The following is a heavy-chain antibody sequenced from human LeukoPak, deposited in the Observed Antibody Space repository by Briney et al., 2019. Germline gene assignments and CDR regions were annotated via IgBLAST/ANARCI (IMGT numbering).Heavy chain of an antibody. CDR1: GFTFSSYA. D-gene: IGHD5-12*01. V-gene: IGHV3-23*01. Sequence: GGSLRLSCAASGFTFSSYAMSWVRQAPGKGLEWVSAISGSGGSTYYADSVKGRFTISRDSAKNTLYLQMNSLRVEDTAVYYCAREGRVTGYDFDCWGQGTLVTVSS. CDR2: ISGSGGST. CDR3: AREGRVTGYDFDC. J-gene: IGHJ4*02.